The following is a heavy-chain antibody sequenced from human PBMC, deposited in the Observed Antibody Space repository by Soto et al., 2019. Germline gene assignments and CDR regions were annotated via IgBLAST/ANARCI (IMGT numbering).Heavy chain of an antibody. D-gene: IGHD5-12*01. J-gene: IGHJ4*01. Sequence: QVHLVQSGAEVKKPGASVKVSCRSSGYTFTSNAIHWVRQAPGQSLEWMGWVNAGNGYTKYVQNFQGRVTISSDTSASTSYIELNSLRSEDTAVYYCARGAHTYGYVFDYWGHVTIVTLSA. V-gene: IGHV1-3*01. CDR3: ARGAHTYGYVFDY. CDR1: GYTFTSNA. CDR2: VNAGNGYT.